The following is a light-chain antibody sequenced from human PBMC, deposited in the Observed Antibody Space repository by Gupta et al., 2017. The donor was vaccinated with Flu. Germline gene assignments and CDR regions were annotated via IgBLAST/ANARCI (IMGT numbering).Light chain of an antibody. CDR1: QSVSSY. Sequence: PATLSWSPGERATLSCRASQSVSSYLAWYQQKPGQAPRLLIYDASNRANGIPARFSGSGSGTDFTLTISSREPEDFAVYYCQQRSNWPWTFGQGTKVEIK. V-gene: IGKV3-11*01. CDR3: QQRSNWPWT. CDR2: DAS. J-gene: IGKJ1*01.